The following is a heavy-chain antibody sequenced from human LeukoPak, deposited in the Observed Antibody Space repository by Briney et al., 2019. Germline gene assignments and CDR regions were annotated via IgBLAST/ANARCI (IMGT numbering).Heavy chain of an antibody. CDR1: GYTFTSYY. CDR2: INPSGGST. CDR3: ARSRPHCSGGSCYSGVRSEFDY. Sequence: ASVKVSCKASGYTFTSYYMHWVRQAPGQGLEWMGIINPSGGSTSYAQKFQGRVTMTRDTSTSTVYMELSSLRSEDTAMYYCARSRPHCSGGSCYSGVRSEFDYWGQGTLVTVSS. V-gene: IGHV1-46*01. D-gene: IGHD2-15*01. J-gene: IGHJ4*02.